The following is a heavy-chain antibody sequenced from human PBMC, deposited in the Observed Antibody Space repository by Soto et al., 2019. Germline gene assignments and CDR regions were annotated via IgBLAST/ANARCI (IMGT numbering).Heavy chain of an antibody. J-gene: IGHJ6*02. CDR2: IIPIFGTA. D-gene: IGHD1-26*01. CDR3: ARGGPLGVGAESGYYGMDV. V-gene: IGHV1-69*01. Sequence: RLTTKQGLEWMGGIIPIFGTANYAQKFQGRVTITADESTSTAYMELSSLRSEDTAVYYCARGGPLGVGAESGYYGMDVWGQGTTVTVSS.